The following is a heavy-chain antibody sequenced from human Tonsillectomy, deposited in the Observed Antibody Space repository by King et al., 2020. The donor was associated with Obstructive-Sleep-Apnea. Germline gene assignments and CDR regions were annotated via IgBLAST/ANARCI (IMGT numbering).Heavy chain of an antibody. CDR3: TTEEWWAQDY. Sequence: VQLVESGGGLVKPGGSLRLSCAASGFTFTNTWMSWVRQAPGKGLEWVGRIRSITDGATTDYAAPVKGRFTISRDDSKTTLYLQMNYLKAEDTAVYYCTTEEWWAQDYWGQGTLVTVSS. V-gene: IGHV3-15*01. J-gene: IGHJ4*02. CDR2: IRSITDGATT. D-gene: IGHD2-15*01. CDR1: GFTFTNTW.